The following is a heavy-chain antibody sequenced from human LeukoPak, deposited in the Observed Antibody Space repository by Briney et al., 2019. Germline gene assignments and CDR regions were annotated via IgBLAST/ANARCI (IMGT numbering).Heavy chain of an antibody. J-gene: IGHJ3*02. CDR3: ARGFHSFDI. Sequence: PGGSLRLSCAASGFIFSDHYMAWVRQAPGMGLEWVARSRIKANRYTTVYAASVQGRFTISRDESKNSLFLQMNSLITEDTAVYFCARGFHSFDIWGQGTMVTVSS. CDR2: SRIKANRYTT. CDR1: GFIFSDHY. V-gene: IGHV3-72*01.